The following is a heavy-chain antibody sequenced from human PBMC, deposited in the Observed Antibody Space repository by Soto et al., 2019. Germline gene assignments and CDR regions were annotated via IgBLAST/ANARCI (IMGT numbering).Heavy chain of an antibody. D-gene: IGHD6-19*01. CDR2: IYISGST. CDR3: ATDSVAGAMDV. CDR1: DDSRRRRY. Sequence: SEPLALTGKISDDSRRRRYWSWVRQPAGKGLEWIGRIYISGSTTYNPSLQSRVTMSLDTSKKQLSLMLSSVTAADTAVYYCATDSVAGAMDVLGQGTTVTVFS. J-gene: IGHJ6*02. V-gene: IGHV4-4*07.